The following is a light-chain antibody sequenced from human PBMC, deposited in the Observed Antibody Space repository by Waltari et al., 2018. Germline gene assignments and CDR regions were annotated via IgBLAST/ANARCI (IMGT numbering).Light chain of an antibody. V-gene: IGKV3-15*01. CDR3: QQYNNWPLFS. CDR1: QSVSSS. Sequence: EIVMTQSPATLSVSAGERATLSCRASQSVSSSLAWYQQKPGQAPRLLIYDTSTRATGIPARFSGSGSGTEFTLTISSLQSEDFAVYYCQQYNNWPLFSFGPGTKVDIK. J-gene: IGKJ3*01. CDR2: DTS.